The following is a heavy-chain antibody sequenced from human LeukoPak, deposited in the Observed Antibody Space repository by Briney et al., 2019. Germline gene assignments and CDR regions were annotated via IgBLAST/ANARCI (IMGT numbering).Heavy chain of an antibody. CDR1: GGSFTSFY. D-gene: IGHD3-16*01. Sequence: SETLSLTCTVSGGSFTSFYWSWIRQPPGKGPEWIGYIFYSGSTNFNPPLKSRVTMSVDTSKNQFSLKLSSVTAADTAVYYCARADYDYIWGSFGYFHFWGQGTLVSVSS. V-gene: IGHV4-59*01. J-gene: IGHJ4*02. CDR2: IFYSGST. CDR3: ARADYDYIWGSFGYFHF.